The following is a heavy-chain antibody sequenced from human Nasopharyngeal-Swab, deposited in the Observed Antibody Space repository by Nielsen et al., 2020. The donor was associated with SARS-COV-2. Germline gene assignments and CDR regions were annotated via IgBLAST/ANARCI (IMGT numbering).Heavy chain of an antibody. CDR3: AKDTSSSWYVGWFDP. V-gene: IGHV3-9*01. D-gene: IGHD6-13*01. J-gene: IGHJ5*02. Sequence: SLKISCEASGFTFDDYAMHWVRQAPGKGLEWVSGISWNSGSIGYADSVKGRFTISRDNAKNSLYLQMNSLRAEDTALYYCAKDTSSSWYVGWFDPWGQGTLVTVSS. CDR1: GFTFDDYA. CDR2: ISWNSGSI.